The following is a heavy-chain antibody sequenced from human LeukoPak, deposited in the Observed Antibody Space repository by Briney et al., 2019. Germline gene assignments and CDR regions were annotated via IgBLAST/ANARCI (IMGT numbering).Heavy chain of an antibody. V-gene: IGHV1-18*01. CDR3: AGARVGATTGFVY. Sequence: ASVKVSCKASGCTFTSYGISWVRQAPEQGLEWMGWISAYNGNTNYAQKLQGRVTLTTDTSTSTAYMELRSLRSDDTAVYYCAGARVGATTGFVYWGRESLVTVSS. D-gene: IGHD1-26*01. J-gene: IGHJ4*02. CDR2: ISAYNGNT. CDR1: GCTFTSYG.